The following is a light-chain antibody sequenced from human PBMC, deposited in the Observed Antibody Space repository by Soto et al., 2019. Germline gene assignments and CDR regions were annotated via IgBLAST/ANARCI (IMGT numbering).Light chain of an antibody. V-gene: IGKV1-5*01. CDR2: DAS. J-gene: IGKJ1*01. CDR3: QQYESYSWT. Sequence: DIQMTQSPSSLSDSVVDRVTITCRASQTISSWLAWYQQKPGRAPNLLIYDASSLQSGVPSRFSGSGSGTEFTLTISSLQPDESATYYCQQYESYSWTVGQGTKVDIK. CDR1: QTISSW.